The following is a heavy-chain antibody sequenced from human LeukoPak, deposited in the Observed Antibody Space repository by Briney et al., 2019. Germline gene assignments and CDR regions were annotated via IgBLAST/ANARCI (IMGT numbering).Heavy chain of an antibody. V-gene: IGHV3-21*01. D-gene: IGHD3-3*01. CDR3: ARVHLSWGDFWSGYYDYYYYYMDV. CDR1: GFTFSSYT. CDR2: ISSSSSYK. J-gene: IGHJ6*03. Sequence: GGSLRLSCAASGFTFSSYTMNWVRRAPGKGLEWVSSISSSSSYKYYADSVKGRFTISRDNAKNSLYLQMNSLRAEDTAVYYCARVHLSWGDFWSGYYDYYYYYMDVWGKGTTVTVSS.